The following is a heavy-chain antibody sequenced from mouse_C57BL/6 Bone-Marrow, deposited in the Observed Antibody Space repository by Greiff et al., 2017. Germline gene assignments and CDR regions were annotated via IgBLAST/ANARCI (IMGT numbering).Heavy chain of an antibody. D-gene: IGHD2-4*01. Sequence: EVQLVESEGGLVQPGSSMKLSCTASGFTFSDYYMAWVRQVPEKGLEWVANINYDGSSTYYLVSLKSRFIISRDNAKNILYLQMSSLKSEDTATYYCARGGGFYDYDGFAYWGQGTLVTVSA. CDR2: INYDGSST. V-gene: IGHV5-16*01. J-gene: IGHJ3*01. CDR1: GFTFSDYY. CDR3: ARGGGFYDYDGFAY.